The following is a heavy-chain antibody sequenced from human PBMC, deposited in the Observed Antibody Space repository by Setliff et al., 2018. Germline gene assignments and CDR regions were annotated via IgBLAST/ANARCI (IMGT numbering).Heavy chain of an antibody. CDR2: ISDDGISD. Sequence: GGSLRLSCAASGFTVSTFSMHCVRQAPGKGLEWVATISDDGISDFYADSVLGRFTISRDNIKNTAFLQMKSLRADDTAMYYCVASPSNKNGHFEYWGQGTLVTVSS. J-gene: IGHJ4*02. CDR3: VASPSNKNGHFEY. V-gene: IGHV3-30*03. CDR1: GFTVSTFS.